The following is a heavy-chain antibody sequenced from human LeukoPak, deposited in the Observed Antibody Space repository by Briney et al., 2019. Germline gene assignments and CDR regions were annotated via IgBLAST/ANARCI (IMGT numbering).Heavy chain of an antibody. CDR3: ARGRRIATAGTPWFDP. CDR1: GGSFSGYY. D-gene: IGHD6-13*01. J-gene: IGHJ5*02. V-gene: IGHV4-34*01. CDR2: INHSGST. Sequence: SETLSLTCAVYGGSFSGYYWSWIRQPPGNGLEWIGEINHSGSTNYNPSLKSRVTISVDTSKNQFSLKLSSVTAADTAVYYCARGRRIATAGTPWFDPWGQGTLVTVSS.